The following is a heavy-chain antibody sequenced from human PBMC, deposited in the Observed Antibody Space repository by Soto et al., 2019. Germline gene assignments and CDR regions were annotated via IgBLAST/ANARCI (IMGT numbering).Heavy chain of an antibody. CDR2: ISGSDGKT. Sequence: GGSLRLSCAASGFSFGSYALRWVHQAPGKGLEWVSTISGSDGKTFYADSVKGRFSISRDTSQSTLYLQMNSLRADDTAIYYCARWSYLDYWGQGTRVTVSS. D-gene: IGHD3-3*01. V-gene: IGHV3-23*01. J-gene: IGHJ4*02. CDR3: ARWSYLDY. CDR1: GFSFGSYA.